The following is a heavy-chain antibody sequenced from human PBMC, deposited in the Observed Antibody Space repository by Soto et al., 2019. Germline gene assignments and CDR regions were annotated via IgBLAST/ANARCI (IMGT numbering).Heavy chain of an antibody. V-gene: IGHV3-48*01. CDR2: ISSNSSTI. D-gene: IGHD6-19*01. J-gene: IGHJ5*02. CDR3: AGHGGQWLNWFDP. Sequence: EVQLVESGGGLVQPGGSLRLSCAASGFTFSSYDMNWVRQAPGKGLEWVSYISSNSSTIYYADSVKGRFTISRDNAKNSLYLQMNSLRAEDTAVYYCAGHGGQWLNWFDPWGQGILVTVSS. CDR1: GFTFSSYD.